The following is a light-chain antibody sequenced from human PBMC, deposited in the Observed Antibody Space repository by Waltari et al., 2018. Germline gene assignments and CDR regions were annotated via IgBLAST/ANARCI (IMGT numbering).Light chain of an antibody. CDR3: QQSYVTPRT. CDR2: AAS. V-gene: IGKV4-1*01. CDR1: QSLSYSPVNKIC. J-gene: IGKJ2*01. Sequence: DIVLTQSPDSLSVSLGVRATTNGTSSQSLSYSPVNKICFTGYQQKAGHPAKLLIYAASSMQSGVPSRFSGSGSGTDFTLTISSLQPEDFATYYCQQSYVTPRTFGQGTKLDIK.